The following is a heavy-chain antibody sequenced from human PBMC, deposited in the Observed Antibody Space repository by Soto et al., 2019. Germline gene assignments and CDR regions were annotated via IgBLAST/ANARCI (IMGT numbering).Heavy chain of an antibody. V-gene: IGHV1-2*04. Sequence: ASVKVSCKASGYTFTGYYMHWVRQAPGQGLEWMGWINPNSGGTNYAQKFQGWVTMTRDTSISTAYMELSRLRSDDTAVYYCARAANILTGYLYFDYWGQGTLVTVSS. D-gene: IGHD3-9*01. J-gene: IGHJ4*02. CDR2: INPNSGGT. CDR3: ARAANILTGYLYFDY. CDR1: GYTFTGYY.